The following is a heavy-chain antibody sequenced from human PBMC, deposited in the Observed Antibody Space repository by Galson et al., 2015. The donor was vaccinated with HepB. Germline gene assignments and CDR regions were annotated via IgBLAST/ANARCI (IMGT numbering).Heavy chain of an antibody. CDR2: ISYDGRNK. Sequence: SLRLSCAASGFNFSSCGMHWVRQAPGKGLEWVAVISYDGRNKHYADSVKGRFIISRDNSKNTLYLQMKSVRPEDTAVYFCAKDERQWGAYYYYYGMDVWGQGTTVIVSS. V-gene: IGHV3-30*18. D-gene: IGHD6-19*01. J-gene: IGHJ6*02. CDR1: GFNFSSCG. CDR3: AKDERQWGAYYYYYGMDV.